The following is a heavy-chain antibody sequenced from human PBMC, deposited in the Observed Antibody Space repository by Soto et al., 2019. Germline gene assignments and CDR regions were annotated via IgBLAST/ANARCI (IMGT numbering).Heavy chain of an antibody. V-gene: IGHV3-33*01. J-gene: IGHJ4*02. CDR1: GFTFSSYG. Sequence: HVQLVESGGGVVQPGRSLRLSCIASGFTFSSYGMHWVRQAPGKGLEWVAAIWFDGSNKDYGDSVKGRFTISRDNSKNMLYLQMNSLRAEDTAVYSCARSSYYGSGSHLDYWGLGTRVTVSS. CDR3: ARSSYYGSGSHLDY. CDR2: IWFDGSNK. D-gene: IGHD3-10*01.